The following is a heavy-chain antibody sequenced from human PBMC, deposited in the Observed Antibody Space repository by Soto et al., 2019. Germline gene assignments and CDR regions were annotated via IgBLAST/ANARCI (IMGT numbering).Heavy chain of an antibody. CDR2: ISYDGSNK. J-gene: IGHJ4*02. V-gene: IGHV3-30*18. CDR3: AKENCTNGVCSFFDY. D-gene: IGHD2-8*01. Sequence: GGSLRLSCAASGFTFSSYGMHWVRQAPGKGLEWVAVISYDGSNKYYADSVKGRFTISRDNSKNTLYLQMNSLRAEDTAVYYCAKENCTNGVCSFFDYWGQGTLVTVSS. CDR1: GFTFSSYG.